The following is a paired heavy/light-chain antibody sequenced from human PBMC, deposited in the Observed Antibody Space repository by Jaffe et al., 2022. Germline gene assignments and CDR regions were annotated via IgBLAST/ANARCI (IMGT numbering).Heavy chain of an antibody. Sequence: EVQLVQSGGEVRKPGESLKISCKASGYSFASYWIAWVRQTPGKGLEWMGMVYPGDSDTRYSPSFAGQVTISADRSLNTASLQWRTLKASDTALYFCVRLFEGGWLQPFHFWGQGTLVTVSS. D-gene: IGHD5-12*01. CDR3: VRLFEGGWLQPFHF. CDR1: GYSFASYW. CDR2: VYPGDSDT. V-gene: IGHV5-51*03. J-gene: IGHJ4*02.
Light chain of an antibody. CDR3: QQYNDWPPSYT. CDR2: GAS. CDR1: ESISRD. Sequence: EVVMTQSPVTLALSPGERATISCRANESISRDLAWHQQKVGQAPRLLIYGASTRATGVPARFSGSGSGTDFTLTISSLQSEDFAVYYCQQYNDWPPSYTFGQGTKLEIK. J-gene: IGKJ2*01. V-gene: IGKV3-15*01.